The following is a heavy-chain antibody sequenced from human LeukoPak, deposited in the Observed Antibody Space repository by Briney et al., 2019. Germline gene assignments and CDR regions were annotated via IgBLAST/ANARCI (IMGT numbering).Heavy chain of an antibody. D-gene: IGHD3-22*01. J-gene: IGHJ4*02. CDR2: IYNSGST. CDR1: GGSISSSTYN. V-gene: IGHV4-39*01. Sequence: SETLSLTCTVSGGSISSSTYNWGWIRQPPGKRLEWIGSIYNSGSTFYSPSLKSRVTISIDTSKNQFSLKLTSVTAADTAIYYCASQPYYETSGYYFYWGQGTQVTVSS. CDR3: ASQPYYETSGYYFY.